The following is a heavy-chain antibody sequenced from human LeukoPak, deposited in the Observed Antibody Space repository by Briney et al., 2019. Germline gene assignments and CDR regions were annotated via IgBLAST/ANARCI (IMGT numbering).Heavy chain of an antibody. V-gene: IGHV3-33*01. Sequence: GGSLRLSCAASGFTFSSYGMHWVRQAPGKGLEWVAVIWYDGTNKYYGDSVKGRFTISRDNPKNTLSLQMNSLRTEDTAVYYCARGNPQYSRYSSSCLDHWGQGTLVTVCS. D-gene: IGHD6-13*01. CDR2: IWYDGTNK. CDR3: ARGNPQYSRYSSSCLDH. CDR1: GFTFSSYG. J-gene: IGHJ5*02.